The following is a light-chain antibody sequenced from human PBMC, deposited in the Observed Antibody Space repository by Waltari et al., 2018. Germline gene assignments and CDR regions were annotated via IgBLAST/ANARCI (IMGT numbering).Light chain of an antibody. CDR1: QSVSRN. CDR3: NQYNNWRPWT. V-gene: IGKV3-15*01. CDR2: DAS. J-gene: IGKJ1*01. Sequence: ETVMTQSPATLFVSPGERATLSCRASQSVSRNLAWYQQKPGQAPRLLIYDASTRATGIPARFSGSGSDIEFTLTISSLQSEDSAVYYCNQYNNWRPWTFGQGTKVEIK.